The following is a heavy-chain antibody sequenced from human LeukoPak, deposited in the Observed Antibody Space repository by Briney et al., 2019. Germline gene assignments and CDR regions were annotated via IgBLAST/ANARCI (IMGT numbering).Heavy chain of an antibody. CDR2: INWNGGST. J-gene: IGHJ4*02. CDR1: GFTFDDYG. CDR3: ARAQEDYYGSGSYYKGGFDY. V-gene: IGHV3-20*04. Sequence: PGGSLRLSXAASGFTFDDYGMSWVRQAPGKGMEWVSGINWNGGSTGYADSVKGRFTISRDNAKNSLYLQMNSLRAEDTALYYCARAQEDYYGSGSYYKGGFDYWGQGTLVTVSS. D-gene: IGHD3-10*01.